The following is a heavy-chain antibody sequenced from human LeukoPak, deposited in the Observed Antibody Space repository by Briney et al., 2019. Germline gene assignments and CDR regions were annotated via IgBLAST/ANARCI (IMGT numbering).Heavy chain of an antibody. CDR2: IIPILGIA. CDR1: GGTFSSYA. CDR3: ARDPDYYDSSGYYYKLY. V-gene: IGHV1-69*04. Sequence: ASVKVSCKASGGTFSSYAISWVRQAPGQGLEWMGRIIPILGIANYAQKFQGRVTFTADKSTSTAYMELSSLRSEDTAVYYCARDPDYYDSSGYYYKLYWGQGTLVTVSS. J-gene: IGHJ4*02. D-gene: IGHD3-22*01.